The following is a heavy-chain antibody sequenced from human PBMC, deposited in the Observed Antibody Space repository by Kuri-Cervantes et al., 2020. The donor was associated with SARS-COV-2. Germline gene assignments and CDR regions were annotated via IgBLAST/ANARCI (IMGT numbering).Heavy chain of an antibody. Sequence: GGSLRLSCAASGFTFSSYGMHWVRQAPGKGLEWVAVISYDGSNKYYADSVKGRFTISRDNSKNTLYLQMNSLRAEDTAVYYCARDRRYYDFWSGYGNTGDLYYYYYYMDVWGKGTTVTVSS. CDR2: ISYDGSNK. CDR1: GFTFSSYG. D-gene: IGHD3-3*01. J-gene: IGHJ6*03. CDR3: ARDRRYYDFWSGYGNTGDLYYYYYYMDV. V-gene: IGHV3-30*03.